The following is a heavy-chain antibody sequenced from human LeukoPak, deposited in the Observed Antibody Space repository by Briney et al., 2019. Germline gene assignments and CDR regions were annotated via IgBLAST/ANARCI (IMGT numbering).Heavy chain of an antibody. J-gene: IGHJ4*02. D-gene: IGHD1-7*01. V-gene: IGHV3-7*01. CDR2: IKADGSAK. CDR1: EFTFSIYW. CDR3: ARDLWNSFDY. Sequence: GGSLRLSCAASEFTFSIYWMNWVRQAPEKGLEWVANIKADGSAKHYVDSVKGRFTISRDNAKNSLYLQMNSLRAEDTAVYYCARDLWNSFDYWGQGTLVTVSS.